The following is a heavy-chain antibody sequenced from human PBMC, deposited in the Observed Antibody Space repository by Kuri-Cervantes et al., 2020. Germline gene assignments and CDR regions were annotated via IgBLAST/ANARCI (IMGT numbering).Heavy chain of an antibody. J-gene: IGHJ4*02. Sequence: GESLKISWAASGCTFSSYAMHWVRQAPGKGLEWVSAISGSGGSTYYADSVKGRFTISRDNSKNTLYLQMTSLRDEDTAVYYFSKLQFVVVVAAADYWGQGTLVTVSS. CDR1: GCTFSSYA. V-gene: IGHV3-23*01. D-gene: IGHD2-15*01. CDR3: SKLQFVVVVAAADY. CDR2: ISGSGGST.